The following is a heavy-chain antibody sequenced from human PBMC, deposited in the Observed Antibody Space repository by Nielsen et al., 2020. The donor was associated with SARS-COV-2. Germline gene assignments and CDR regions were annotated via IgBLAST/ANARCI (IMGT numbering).Heavy chain of an antibody. CDR3: ARGLVTYYYDSGTWGLLGY. CDR1: GYTFTSYD. V-gene: IGHV1-8*01. J-gene: IGHJ4*02. CDR2: MNPNSGNT. Sequence: ASVKVSCKASGYTFTSYDVNWVRQATGQGLEWMGRMNPNSGNTVYAQKFQGRVTMTRDTSISTAYMELNSLRSEDTAVYYCARGLVTYYYDSGTWGLLGYWGQGTLVTVSS. D-gene: IGHD3-22*01.